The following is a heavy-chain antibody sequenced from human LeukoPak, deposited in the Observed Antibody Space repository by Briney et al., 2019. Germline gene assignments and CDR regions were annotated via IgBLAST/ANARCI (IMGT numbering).Heavy chain of an antibody. D-gene: IGHD5-18*01. Sequence: PGGSLRLSCAASGFTLTNYGMSWVRQAPGKGLEWVSAISGSGADTYYADSVKGRCTISRDNAKNSLYLQMNSLRAEDTAVYYCARDKKDTAMVYYYYYYYMDVWGKGTTVTVSS. CDR3: ARDKKDTAMVYYYYYYYMDV. CDR2: ISGSGADT. CDR1: GFTLTNYG. J-gene: IGHJ6*03. V-gene: IGHV3-23*01.